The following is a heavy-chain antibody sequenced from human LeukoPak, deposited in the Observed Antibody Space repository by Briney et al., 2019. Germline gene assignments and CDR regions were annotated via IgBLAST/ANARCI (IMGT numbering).Heavy chain of an antibody. CDR2: INSDGRST. CDR1: GFSFSSYA. D-gene: IGHD2-15*01. Sequence: PGGSLRLSCAASGFSFSSYAMSWVRQAPGKGLVWVSRINSDGRSTSHADSVKGRFTISRDNAKNTLYLQMNSLRAEDTAVYYCARGSSVVGLDWGQGTLVTVSS. CDR3: ARGSSVVGLD. V-gene: IGHV3-74*01. J-gene: IGHJ4*02.